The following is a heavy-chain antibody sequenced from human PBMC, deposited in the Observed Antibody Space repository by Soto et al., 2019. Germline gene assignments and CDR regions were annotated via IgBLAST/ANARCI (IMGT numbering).Heavy chain of an antibody. V-gene: IGHV4-59*08. Sequence: PSETLPLTCTVSGGSIGSYCWGWLRQPPGKGLEWIGYIYYSGSTNYNPSLKSRVTISVDTSKNQFSLKLSSVTAADTAVYYCARRSGYSYGYDYWGQGTLVTVSS. J-gene: IGHJ4*02. D-gene: IGHD5-18*01. CDR2: IYYSGST. CDR3: ARRSGYSYGYDY. CDR1: GGSIGSYC.